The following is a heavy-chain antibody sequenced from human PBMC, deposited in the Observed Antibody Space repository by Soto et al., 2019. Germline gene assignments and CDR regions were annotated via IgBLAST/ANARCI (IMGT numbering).Heavy chain of an antibody. CDR2: IIPIFGTA. J-gene: IGHJ4*02. Sequence: GASVKVSCKASGGTFSSYAISWVRQAPGQGLEWMGGIIPIFGTANYAQKFQGRVTITADESTSTAYMELSSLRSEDTAVYYCAGYINPNRFDYWGQGTLVTVSS. CDR1: GGTFSSYA. CDR3: AGYINPNRFDY. V-gene: IGHV1-69*13.